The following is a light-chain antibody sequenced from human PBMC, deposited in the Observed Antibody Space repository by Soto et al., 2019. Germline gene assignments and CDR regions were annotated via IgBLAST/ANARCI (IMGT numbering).Light chain of an antibody. V-gene: IGKV3-15*01. CDR2: GAS. Sequence: EIAMTQSPATLSVSPGEGVTLSCRASQSVRSNLAWYQQKPGQAPRLLVYGASTRATGVPARFSGGGSGSEFTLAISSLQSEDFAVYYCQQYNNWPRTFGQGTKVEIK. CDR3: QQYNNWPRT. J-gene: IGKJ1*01. CDR1: QSVRSN.